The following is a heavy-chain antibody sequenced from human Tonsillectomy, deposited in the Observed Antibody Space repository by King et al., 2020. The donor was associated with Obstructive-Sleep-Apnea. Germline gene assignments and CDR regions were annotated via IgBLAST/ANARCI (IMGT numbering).Heavy chain of an antibody. CDR1: GGSVSSGSDY. CDR3: ARAAVVVVAAIDY. V-gene: IGHV4-61*01. D-gene: IGHD2-15*01. J-gene: IGHJ4*02. CDR2: IYYSGST. Sequence: VQLQESGPGLVKPSETLSLTCTVSGGSVSSGSDYWSWIRQPPGKGLEWRGGIYYSGSTTYNPSLKSRVTISVDTSKNQFSLKLSRVTAAETAVYYCARAAVVVVAAIDYWGQGTLVTVSS.